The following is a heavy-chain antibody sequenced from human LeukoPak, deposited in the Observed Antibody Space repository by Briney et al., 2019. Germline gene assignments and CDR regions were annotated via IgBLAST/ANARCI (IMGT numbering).Heavy chain of an antibody. CDR1: GGSISCYY. CDR3: ARGCSSTSCYYYYGMDV. J-gene: IGHJ6*02. CDR2: IYTSGST. D-gene: IGHD2-2*01. V-gene: IGHV4-4*07. Sequence: PSETLSLTCTVSGGSISCYYWSWIRQPAGKGLEWIGRIYTSGSTNYNPSLKSRVTMSVDTSKNQFSLKLSSVTAADTAVYYCARGCSSTSCYYYYGMDVWGQGTTVTVSS.